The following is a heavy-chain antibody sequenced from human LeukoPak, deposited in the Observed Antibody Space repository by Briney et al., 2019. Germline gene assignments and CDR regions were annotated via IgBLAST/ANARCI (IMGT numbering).Heavy chain of an antibody. D-gene: IGHD3-3*01. J-gene: IGHJ4*02. Sequence: GGSLRLSCAASGFTFGSHAMHWVRQDPGKGPEWVTFISHDGRIQSYTDSVRGRFTISRDNSKNALSLQMSSLRAEDTAVYYCARDLSGCYTYDYWGQGTLVTVSS. CDR3: ARDLSGCYTYDY. V-gene: IGHV3-30*04. CDR1: GFTFGSHA. CDR2: ISHDGRIQ.